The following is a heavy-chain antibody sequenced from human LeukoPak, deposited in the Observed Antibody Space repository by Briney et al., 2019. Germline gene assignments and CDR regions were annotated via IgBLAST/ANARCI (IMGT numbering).Heavy chain of an antibody. CDR2: IYYSGST. J-gene: IGHJ6*03. V-gene: IGHV4-30-4*08. CDR3: AKGVVPAAIDPVYYYYMDV. D-gene: IGHD2-2*01. Sequence: SQTLSLTCTVSGGSISSGDYYWSWIRQPPGKGLEWIGYIYYSGSTYYNPSLKSRVTISVDTSKNQFSLKLSSVTAADTAVYYCAKGVVPAAIDPVYYYYMDVWGKGTTVTVSS. CDR1: GGSISSGDYY.